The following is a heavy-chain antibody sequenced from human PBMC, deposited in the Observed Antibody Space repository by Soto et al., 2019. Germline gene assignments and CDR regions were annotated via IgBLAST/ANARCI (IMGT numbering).Heavy chain of an antibody. J-gene: IGHJ4*02. CDR3: ARHPVTIF. CDR2: IYYSGST. D-gene: IGHD3-9*01. Sequence: ASETLSLTCTVSGGSISSSSDYWGWIRQPPGKGLEWIGSIYYSGSTYYNPSLKSRVTISVDTSKNQFSLKLSSVTAADTAVYYCARHPVTIFWSQGTLVTVSS. CDR1: GGSISSSSDY. V-gene: IGHV4-39*01.